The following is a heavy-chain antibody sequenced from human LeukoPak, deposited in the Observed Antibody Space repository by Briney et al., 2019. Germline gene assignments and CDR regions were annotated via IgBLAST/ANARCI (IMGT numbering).Heavy chain of an antibody. CDR3: ARDRGGYYDFWSGFNWFDP. D-gene: IGHD3-3*01. CDR2: ISSSSSYI. Sequence: PGGSLRLSCAASGFTFSSYEMNWVRQAPGKGLEWVSSISSSSSYIYYADSVKGRFTISRDNAKNSLYLQMNSLRAEDTAVYYCARDRGGYYDFWSGFNWFDPWGQGTLVTVSS. J-gene: IGHJ5*02. CDR1: GFTFSSYE. V-gene: IGHV3-21*01.